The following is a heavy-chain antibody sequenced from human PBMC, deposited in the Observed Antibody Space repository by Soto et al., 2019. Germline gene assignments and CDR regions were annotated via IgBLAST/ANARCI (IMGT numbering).Heavy chain of an antibody. J-gene: IGHJ5*02. Sequence: QLQLQESGPGLVKPSETLSLTCTVSGGSISSSNYYWGWIRQPPGKGLEWIGRIYYSGSTYYNPSLKSRATISVDTSQNQSSLKLSSVTAADTAVYYCARQDILTGYYKYNWFDPWGQGTLVTVSS. CDR3: ARQDILTGYYKYNWFDP. CDR1: GGSISSSNYY. V-gene: IGHV4-39*01. D-gene: IGHD3-9*01. CDR2: IYYSGST.